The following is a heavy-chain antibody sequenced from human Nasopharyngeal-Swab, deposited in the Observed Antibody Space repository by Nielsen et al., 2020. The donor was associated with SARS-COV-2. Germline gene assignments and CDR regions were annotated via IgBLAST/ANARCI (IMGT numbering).Heavy chain of an antibody. CDR3: ARGFYDSSGYVEDAFDI. Sequence: GESLKISCAASGFTFSSYDMHWVRQATGKGLERVSAIGTAGDTYYPGSVKGRFTISRENAKNSLYLQMNSLRAEDTAVYYCARGFYDSSGYVEDAFDIWGQGTMVTVSS. J-gene: IGHJ3*02. V-gene: IGHV3-13*01. CDR2: IGTAGDT. CDR1: GFTFSSYD. D-gene: IGHD3-22*01.